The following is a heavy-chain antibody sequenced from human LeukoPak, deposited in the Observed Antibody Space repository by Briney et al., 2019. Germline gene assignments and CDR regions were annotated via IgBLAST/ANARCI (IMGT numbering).Heavy chain of an antibody. J-gene: IGHJ6*03. V-gene: IGHV4-4*02. CDR1: GGSISSSNW. Sequence: ASETLSLTCAVSGGSISSSNWWSWVRQPPGKGLEWIGEIYHSGSTKYNPSLKSRVTISEDKSKNQFSLKLSSVTAADTAVYYCAMGQYYYYYMDVWGKGTTVTVSS. CDR3: AMGQYYYYYMDV. D-gene: IGHD3-16*01. CDR2: IYHSGST.